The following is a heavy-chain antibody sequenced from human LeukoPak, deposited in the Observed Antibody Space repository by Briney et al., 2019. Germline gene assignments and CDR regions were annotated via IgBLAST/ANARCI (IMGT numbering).Heavy chain of an antibody. CDR1: GFTFDDYA. V-gene: IGHV3-9*03. Sequence: PGESLRLSCAASGFTFDDYAMHWVRQAPGKGLEWVSGISWNSGSIGYADSVKGRFTISRDNAKNSLYLQMNSLRAEDMALYYCANSDMKLRDAFDIWGQGTMVTVSS. J-gene: IGHJ3*02. D-gene: IGHD4-23*01. CDR2: ISWNSGSI. CDR3: ANSDMKLRDAFDI.